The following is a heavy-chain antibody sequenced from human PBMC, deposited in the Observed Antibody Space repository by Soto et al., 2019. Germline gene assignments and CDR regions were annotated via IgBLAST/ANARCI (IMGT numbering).Heavy chain of an antibody. CDR2: IDPSDSYT. J-gene: IGHJ6*02. CDR1: GYSFTSYW. CDR3: ARYNILTGYHTLYYYYGMDV. Sequence: GASLKISCKGSGYSFTSYWISWVRQMPGKGLEWMGRIDPSDSYTNYSPSFQGHVTISADKSISTAYLQWSSLKASDTAMYYCARYNILTGYHTLYYYYGMDVWGQGTTVTVSS. V-gene: IGHV5-10-1*01. D-gene: IGHD3-9*01.